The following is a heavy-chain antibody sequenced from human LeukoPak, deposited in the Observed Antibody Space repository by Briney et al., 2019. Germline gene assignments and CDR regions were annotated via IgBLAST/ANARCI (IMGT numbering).Heavy chain of an antibody. J-gene: IGHJ4*02. Sequence: ASVKVSCKASGYTFTGYYMHWVRQAPGQGLEWMGWINPNSGGTNYAQKFQGRVTMTRDTSISTAYMELSSLRSEDTAVYYCARGGVEMAVNYDYWGQGTLVTVSS. V-gene: IGHV1-2*02. CDR1: GYTFTGYY. CDR3: ARGGVEMAVNYDY. D-gene: IGHD5-24*01. CDR2: INPNSGGT.